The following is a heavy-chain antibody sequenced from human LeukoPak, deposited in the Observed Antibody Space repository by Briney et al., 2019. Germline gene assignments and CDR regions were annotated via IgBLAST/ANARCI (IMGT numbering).Heavy chain of an antibody. Sequence: GGSLRLSCAASGYTFSSYSMNWVRQAPGKGLEWVSSISSSSSYIYYADSVKGRFTISRDNAKNSLYLQMNSLRAEDTAVYYCARESLVNEWELSDYWGQGTLVTVSS. CDR3: ARESLVNEWELSDY. CDR1: GYTFSSYS. J-gene: IGHJ4*02. V-gene: IGHV3-21*01. D-gene: IGHD1-26*01. CDR2: ISSSSSYI.